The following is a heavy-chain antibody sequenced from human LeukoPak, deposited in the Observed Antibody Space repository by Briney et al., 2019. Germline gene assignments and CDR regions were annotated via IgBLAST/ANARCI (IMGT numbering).Heavy chain of an antibody. J-gene: IGHJ3*02. Sequence: PSETLSLTCTVSGGSISSYYWSWIRQPPGKGLEWIGSIYHSGSTYYNPSLKSRVTISVDTSKNQFSLKLSSVTAADTAVYYCARHRYCSSTSCYFFDAFDIWGQGTMVTVSS. CDR3: ARHRYCSSTSCYFFDAFDI. CDR1: GGSISSYY. CDR2: IYHSGST. D-gene: IGHD2-2*01. V-gene: IGHV4-59*08.